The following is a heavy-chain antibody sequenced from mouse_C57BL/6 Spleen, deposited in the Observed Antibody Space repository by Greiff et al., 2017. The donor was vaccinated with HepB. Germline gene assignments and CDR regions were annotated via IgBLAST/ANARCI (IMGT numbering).Heavy chain of an antibody. CDR2: IWTGGGT. D-gene: IGHD2-4*01. J-gene: IGHJ4*01. Sequence: QVQLKESGPGLVAPSQSLSITCTVSGFSLTSYAISWVRQPPGKGLEWLGVIWTGGGTNYNSALKSRLSISKDNSKSQVFLKMNSLQTDDTARYYCARKIPMGLYDYDEGYYAMDYWGQGTSVTVSS. V-gene: IGHV2-9-1*01. CDR3: ARKIPMGLYDYDEGYYAMDY. CDR1: GFSLTSYA.